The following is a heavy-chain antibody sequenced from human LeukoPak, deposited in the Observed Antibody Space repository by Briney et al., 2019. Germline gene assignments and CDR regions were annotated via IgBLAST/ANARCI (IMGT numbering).Heavy chain of an antibody. V-gene: IGHV3-23*01. CDR3: AKDATVERFTNLDY. D-gene: IGHD4-17*01. CDR2: ITVSGGGS. J-gene: IGHJ4*02. CDR1: GFTFSTYG. Sequence: PGGSLRLSCAASGFTFSTYGMSWVRQAPGKGLEWVSSITVSGGGSTYVDSVKGRFTITRDNSKNTLYLQMNSLTAEDTAVYYCAKDATVERFTNLDYWGQGTLVTVSS.